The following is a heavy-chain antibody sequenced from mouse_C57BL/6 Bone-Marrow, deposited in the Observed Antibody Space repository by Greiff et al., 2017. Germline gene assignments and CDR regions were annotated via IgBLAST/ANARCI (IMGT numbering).Heavy chain of an antibody. CDR1: GYTFTSYW. Sequence: QVQLQQPGAELVKPGASVKLSCKASGYTFTSYWMQWVKQRPGQGLEWIGEIDPSDSYTNYNQKFKGKATLTVDTSSSTAYLQLSSLTSEDSAVYYCARDTTVVWDYFDDWGQGTTLTVSS. CDR3: ARDTTVVWDYFDD. V-gene: IGHV1-50*01. D-gene: IGHD1-1*01. J-gene: IGHJ2*01. CDR2: IDPSDSYT.